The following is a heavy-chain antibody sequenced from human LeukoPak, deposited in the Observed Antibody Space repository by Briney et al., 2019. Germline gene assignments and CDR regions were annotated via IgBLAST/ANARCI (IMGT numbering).Heavy chain of an antibody. CDR2: ISSSSSYI. CDR3: ARGNYDILTGYYKGSDY. CDR1: GFIFDTHD. J-gene: IGHJ4*02. D-gene: IGHD3-9*01. V-gene: IGHV3-21*01. Sequence: GGSLRLSCGASGFIFDTHDMHWVRQAPGKGLEWVSSISSSSSYIYYADSVKGRFTISRDNAKNSLYLQMNSLRAEDTAVYYCARGNYDILTGYYKGSDYWGQGTLVTVSS.